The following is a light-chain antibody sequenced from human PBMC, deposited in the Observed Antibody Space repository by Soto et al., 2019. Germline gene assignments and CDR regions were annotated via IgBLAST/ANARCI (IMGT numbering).Light chain of an antibody. V-gene: IGLV2-14*03. J-gene: IGLJ1*01. Sequence: QSALTQPASVSGSPGQSITISCTGTXXXVGGFNFVSWYQHHPGKAPKLMIYDVSNRPSGVSNRFSGSKSGNTASLTISGXXPXXXSXXYCSSYTSTSALYLFGSGTKLTVL. CDR1: XXXVGGFNF. CDR3: SSYTSTSALYL. CDR2: DVS.